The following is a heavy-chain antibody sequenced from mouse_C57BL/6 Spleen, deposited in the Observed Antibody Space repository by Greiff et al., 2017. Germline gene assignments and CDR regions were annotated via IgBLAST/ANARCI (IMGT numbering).Heavy chain of an antibody. CDR2: IRLKSDNYAT. J-gene: IGHJ1*03. CDR1: GFTFSNYW. Sequence: EVHLVESGGGLVQPGGSMKLSCVASGFTFSNYWMNWVRQSPEKGLEWVAQIRLKSDNYATHYAESVKGRFTISRDDSKSSVYLQMNNLRAEDTGIYYCTADYGYFDVWGTGTTVTVSS. V-gene: IGHV6-3*01. CDR3: TADYGYFDV.